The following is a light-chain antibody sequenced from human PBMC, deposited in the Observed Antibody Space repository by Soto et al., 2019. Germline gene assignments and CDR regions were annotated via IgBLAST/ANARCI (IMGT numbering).Light chain of an antibody. Sequence: ATVTITCRASRAIANYLSWYQQKPGKAPKLLIYGASSLQSGVPSHFSGSGSGTTFTLTISILQPEDFATYYCQHYGRSPQTFGQGTKVDIK. CDR1: RAIANY. CDR2: GAS. V-gene: IGKV1-39*01. CDR3: QHYGRSPQT. J-gene: IGKJ1*01.